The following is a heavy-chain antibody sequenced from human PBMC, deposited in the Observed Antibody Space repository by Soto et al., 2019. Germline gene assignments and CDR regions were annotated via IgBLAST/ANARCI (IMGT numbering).Heavy chain of an antibody. D-gene: IGHD6-19*01. V-gene: IGHV1-69*12. J-gene: IGHJ5*02. CDR3: ARGSPAVAGTRGWFDP. CDR2: IIPIFGTA. Sequence: QVQLVQSGAEVKKPGSSVKVSCKASGGTFSSYAISWVRQAPGQGLEWMGGIIPIFGTANYAQKFQGRVTITADESTSTAYMELSSPRSEDTAVYYCARGSPAVAGTRGWFDPWGQGTLVTVSS. CDR1: GGTFSSYA.